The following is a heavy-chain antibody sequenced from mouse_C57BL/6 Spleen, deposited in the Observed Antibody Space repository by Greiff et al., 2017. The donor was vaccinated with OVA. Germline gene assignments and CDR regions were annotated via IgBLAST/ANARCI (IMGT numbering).Heavy chain of an antibody. CDR1: GYTFTSYW. J-gene: IGHJ2*01. CDR2: IDPSDSYT. CDR3: ASYYGSHFDY. Sequence: QVHVKQSGAELVRPGTSVKLSCKASGYTFTSYWMHWVKQRPGQGLEWIGVIDPSDSYTNYNQKFKGKATLTVDTSSSTAYMQLSSLTSEDSAVYYCASYYGSHFDYWGQGTTLTVSS. V-gene: IGHV1-59*01. D-gene: IGHD1-1*01.